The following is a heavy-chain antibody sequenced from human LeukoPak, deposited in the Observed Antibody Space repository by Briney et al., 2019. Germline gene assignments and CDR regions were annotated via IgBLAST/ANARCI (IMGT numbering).Heavy chain of an antibody. CDR2: IYTSGST. V-gene: IGHV4-4*07. J-gene: IGHJ5*02. CDR3: ARGKVAGTIRRGHWFDP. D-gene: IGHD6-19*01. Sequence: PSETLSLTCTVSGGSISSYYWSWIRQPAGKGLEWIGRIYTSGSTNYNPSLKSRVTMSVDTSKNQFSLKLSSVTAADTAVYYCARGKVAGTIRRGHWFDPWGQGTLVTVSS. CDR1: GGSISSYY.